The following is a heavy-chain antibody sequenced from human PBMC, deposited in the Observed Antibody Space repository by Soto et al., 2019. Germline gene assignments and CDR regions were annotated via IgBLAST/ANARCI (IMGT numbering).Heavy chain of an antibody. J-gene: IGHJ4*02. V-gene: IGHV3-11*01. CDR3: ARSYYYDSSGYPYYFDY. CDR2: ISSSGSTI. CDR1: GFTFSDYY. Sequence: GGSLRLSCAASGFTFSDYYMSWIRQSPGKGLEWVSYISSSGSTIYYADSVKGRFTISRDNAKNSLYLQMNSLRAEDTDVYYCARSYYYDSSGYPYYFDYWGQGTLVTVSS. D-gene: IGHD3-22*01.